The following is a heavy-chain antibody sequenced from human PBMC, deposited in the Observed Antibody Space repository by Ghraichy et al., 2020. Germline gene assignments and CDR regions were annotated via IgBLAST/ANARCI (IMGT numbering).Heavy chain of an antibody. V-gene: IGHV3-11*06. CDR1: GFTFSDYY. D-gene: IGHD6-19*01. J-gene: IGHJ6*02. CDR3: ARDLFSYSSGCSGMDV. Sequence: GGSLRLSCAASGFTFSDYYMSWIRQAPGKGLEWVSYISSSSSYTNYADSVKGRFTISRDNAKNSLYLQMNSLRAEDTAVYYCARDLFSYSSGCSGMDVWGQGTTVTVSS. CDR2: ISSSSSYT.